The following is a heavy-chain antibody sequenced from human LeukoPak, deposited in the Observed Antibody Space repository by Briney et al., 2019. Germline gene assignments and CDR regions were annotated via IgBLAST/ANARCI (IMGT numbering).Heavy chain of an antibody. V-gene: IGHV3-53*01. D-gene: IGHD5-18*01. CDR2: LYSGGST. Sequence: GGSLRLSCAASGFTVSSNYMSWVRQAPGKGLEWVSVLYSGGSTYYADSVKGRFTISRDNAKNSLYLQMNSLRAEDTAVYYCARDLDTAMVHDAFDIWGQGTMVTVSS. CDR3: ARDLDTAMVHDAFDI. CDR1: GFTVSSNY. J-gene: IGHJ3*02.